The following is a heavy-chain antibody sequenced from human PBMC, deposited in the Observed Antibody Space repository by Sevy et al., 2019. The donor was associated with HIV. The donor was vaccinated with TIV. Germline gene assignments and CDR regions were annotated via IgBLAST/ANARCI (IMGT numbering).Heavy chain of an antibody. CDR1: GGSISSYF. D-gene: IGHD2-21*01. V-gene: IGHV4-59*13. CDR2: ISYTGTT. Sequence: SETLSLTCSVSGGSISSYFWGWIRQPPGKGLEWLGNISYTGTTSYNPSLKNRVTISLETSSSHFSLKLTSVTTADTAVYYCARGDSVNARVFVYWGQGTLVTVSS. J-gene: IGHJ4*02. CDR3: ARGDSVNARVFVY.